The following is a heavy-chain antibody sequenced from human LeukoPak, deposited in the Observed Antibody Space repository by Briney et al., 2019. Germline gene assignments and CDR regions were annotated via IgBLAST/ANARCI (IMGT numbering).Heavy chain of an antibody. CDR2: ISYDGSNK. J-gene: IGHJ4*02. CDR3: AREHGDYGNY. V-gene: IGHV3-30*04. D-gene: IGHD4-17*01. CDR1: GFTFSSYA. Sequence: PGRSLRLPCAASGFTFSSYAMHWVRQAPGKGLEWVAVISYDGSNKYYADSVKGRFTISRDNSKNTLYLQMNSLRAEDTAVYYCAREHGDYGNYWGQGTLVTVSS.